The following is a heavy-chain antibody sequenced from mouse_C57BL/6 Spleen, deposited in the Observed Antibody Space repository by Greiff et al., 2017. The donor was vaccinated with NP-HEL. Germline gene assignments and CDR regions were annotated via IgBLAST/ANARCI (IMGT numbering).Heavy chain of an antibody. Sequence: VQLQQPGAELVMPGASVKLSCKASGYTFTSYWMHWVKQRPGQGLEWIGEIDPSDSYTNYNQKFKGKSTLTVDKSSSTAYMQLSSLTSEDSAVYYCARGGYDYGQGFAYWGQGTLVTVSA. D-gene: IGHD2-4*01. CDR3: ARGGYDYGQGFAY. V-gene: IGHV1-69*01. J-gene: IGHJ3*01. CDR1: GYTFTSYW. CDR2: IDPSDSYT.